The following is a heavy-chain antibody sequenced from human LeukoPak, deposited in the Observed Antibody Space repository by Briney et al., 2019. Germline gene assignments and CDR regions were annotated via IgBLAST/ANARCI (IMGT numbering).Heavy chain of an antibody. Sequence: GGSLRLSCAASGFTFSSYGMHWVRQAPGKGLEWVAVISNDGSITKYGDSVKGRFTISRDNSKNTLYVQMNSLRTDDAAVYYCAKSKSPYPMDYIFDFWGQGTLATVSS. D-gene: IGHD4-11*01. V-gene: IGHV3-30*18. CDR1: GFTFSSYG. CDR3: AKSKSPYPMDYIFDF. J-gene: IGHJ4*02. CDR2: ISNDGSIT.